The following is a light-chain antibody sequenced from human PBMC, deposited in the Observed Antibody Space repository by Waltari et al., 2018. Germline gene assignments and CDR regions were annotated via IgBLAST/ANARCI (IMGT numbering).Light chain of an antibody. CDR3: EHYNGFPYT. Sequence: DIRMTQFPSTLSASVGDRVTITCRARQSVSRWLAWYQQKPGKAPKLLIYKASNLESGVPSRFSGSGSGTEFTLTISSLQTDDFATYYCEHYNGFPYTFGQGTRLEI. V-gene: IGKV1-5*03. CDR1: QSVSRW. J-gene: IGKJ2*01. CDR2: KAS.